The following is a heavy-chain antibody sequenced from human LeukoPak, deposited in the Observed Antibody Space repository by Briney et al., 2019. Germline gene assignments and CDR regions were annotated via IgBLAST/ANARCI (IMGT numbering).Heavy chain of an antibody. CDR3: ARGATGWYADWFDP. Sequence: ASVKVSCKASGYTFTSYAMHWVRQAPGQRLEWMGWINAGNGNPKYSQEFQGRATMNRNSPISTAYMELSSLRPEDTPGFACARGATGWYADWFDPWGQGTLVTVSS. CDR2: INAGNGNP. D-gene: IGHD6-19*01. J-gene: IGHJ5*02. V-gene: IGHV1-3*03. CDR1: GYTFTSYA.